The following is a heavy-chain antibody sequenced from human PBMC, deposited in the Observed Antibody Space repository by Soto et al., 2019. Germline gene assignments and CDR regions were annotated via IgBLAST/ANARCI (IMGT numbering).Heavy chain of an antibody. J-gene: IGHJ5*02. D-gene: IGHD6-13*01. CDR2: IYYSGSI. CDR3: ARDGLAAAGNWFDP. Sequence: SETLSLTCTVSGGSISSGGYYWSWIRQHPGKGLEWIGYIYYSGSIYYNPSLKSRVTISVDTFKNQFSLKLSSVTAADTAVYYCARDGLAAAGNWFDPWGQGTLVTVSS. CDR1: GGSISSGGYY. V-gene: IGHV4-31*03.